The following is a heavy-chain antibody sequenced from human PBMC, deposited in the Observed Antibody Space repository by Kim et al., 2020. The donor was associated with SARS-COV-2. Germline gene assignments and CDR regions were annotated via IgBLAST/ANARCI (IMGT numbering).Heavy chain of an antibody. Sequence: GGSLRLSCAASGFTFSSYAMHWVRQAPGKGLEWVAVISYDGSNKYYADSVKGRFTISRDNSKNTLYLQMNSLRAEDTAVYYCARELVVAHLDYWGQGTLVTVSS. CDR3: ARELVVAHLDY. D-gene: IGHD2-15*01. CDR2: ISYDGSNK. CDR1: GFTFSSYA. J-gene: IGHJ4*02. V-gene: IGHV3-30*04.